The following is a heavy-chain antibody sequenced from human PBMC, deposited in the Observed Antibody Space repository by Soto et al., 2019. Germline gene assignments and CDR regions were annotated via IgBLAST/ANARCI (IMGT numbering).Heavy chain of an antibody. J-gene: IGHJ5*02. V-gene: IGHV3-7*03. CDR3: AKERVGP. Sequence: EVQLVESGGGLVQSGGSLRLSCAASGFTLSNYWISWVRQAPGKGLEWVANIKQDGSVKYYVDSVKGRFTISRDNAKSSLYLQMNSLRAEDTALYYCAKERVGPWGQGTLVTVSS. CDR2: IKQDGSVK. CDR1: GFTLSNYW.